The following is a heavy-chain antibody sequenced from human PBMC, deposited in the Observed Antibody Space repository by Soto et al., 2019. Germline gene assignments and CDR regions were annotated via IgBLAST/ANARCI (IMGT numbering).Heavy chain of an antibody. Sequence: ESGGGVVQPGRSLRLSCAASGFTFSSYAMHWVRQAPGKGLEWVAVISYDGSNKYYADSVKGRFTISRDNSKNTLYLQMNSLRAEDTAVYYCARESATDDAFDIWGQGTMVTVSS. CDR2: ISYDGSNK. CDR3: ARESATDDAFDI. CDR1: GFTFSSYA. V-gene: IGHV3-30-3*01. J-gene: IGHJ3*02.